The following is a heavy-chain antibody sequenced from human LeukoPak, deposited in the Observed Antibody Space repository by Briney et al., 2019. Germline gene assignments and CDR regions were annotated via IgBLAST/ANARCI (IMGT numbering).Heavy chain of an antibody. J-gene: IGHJ4*02. CDR1: GYTFTCYY. Sequence: GASVKVSCKASGYTFTCYYMHWVRQAPGQGLEWMGWINPNSGGTNYAQKFQGRVTMTRDTSISTAYMELSRLRSDDTAVYYCARTATMIVVGAFDYWGQGTLVTVSS. CDR3: ARTATMIVVGAFDY. V-gene: IGHV1-2*02. D-gene: IGHD3-22*01. CDR2: INPNSGGT.